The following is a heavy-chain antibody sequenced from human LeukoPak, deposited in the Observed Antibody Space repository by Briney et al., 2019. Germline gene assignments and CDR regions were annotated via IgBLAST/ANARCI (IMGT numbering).Heavy chain of an antibody. Sequence: ASVKVSCKASGYTFTSYGISWVRQAPGQGLEWMGWISAYNGNTNYAQKFQDRVTMTRNTSISTAYMELSSLRSDDTAVYYCARGPPNWGYDYWGPGTLVTVSS. CDR1: GYTFTSYG. D-gene: IGHD7-27*01. CDR2: ISAYNGNT. V-gene: IGHV1-18*01. J-gene: IGHJ4*02. CDR3: ARGPPNWGYDY.